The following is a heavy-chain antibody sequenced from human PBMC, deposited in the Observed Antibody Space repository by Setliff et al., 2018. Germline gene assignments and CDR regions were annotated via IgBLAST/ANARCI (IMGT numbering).Heavy chain of an antibody. V-gene: IGHV4-59*01. CDR2: VYYSGIA. J-gene: IGHJ4*02. CDR1: DGSLSTYY. CDR3: ARGGTFRYFDY. Sequence: LSLTCTVSDGSLSTYYWSWIRQPPGKGLEFIGYVYYSGIANYSPSLKSRLTISVDTSKNQFSLKLRSVTAADTAVYYCARGGTFRYFDYWGQGTPVTVSS. D-gene: IGHD5-12*01.